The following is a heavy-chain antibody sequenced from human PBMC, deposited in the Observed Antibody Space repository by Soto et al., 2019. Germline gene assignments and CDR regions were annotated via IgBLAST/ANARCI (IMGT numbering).Heavy chain of an antibody. J-gene: IGHJ4*02. V-gene: IGHV4-59*01. CDR3: AREGNGWYYSDY. D-gene: IGHD6-19*01. CDR2: VYYTGST. CDR1: GDSISTFY. Sequence: SETLSLTCTVSGDSISTFYWGWMRQSPGKELEWIGYVYYTGSTNYNPSLKSRVTISVDRSKNQFSLNLTSVTAADTAVYYCAREGNGWYYSDYWGQGALVTVS.